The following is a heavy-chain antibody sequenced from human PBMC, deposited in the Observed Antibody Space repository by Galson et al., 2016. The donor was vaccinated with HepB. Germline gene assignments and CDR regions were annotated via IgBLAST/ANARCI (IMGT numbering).Heavy chain of an antibody. J-gene: IGHJ4*02. V-gene: IGHV1-18*01. CDR2: ISTYSGDT. D-gene: IGHD2/OR15-2a*01. CDR3: ARDVQYRLDS. CDR1: GYTFTTSG. Sequence: SVKVSCKASGYTFTTSGISWVRQAPGQGLEWMGWISTYSGDTKYAQNFQGGLTLTTDSSTTTAYMELRSLRFDDTAMYYCARDVQYRLDSWGQGTLVTVSS.